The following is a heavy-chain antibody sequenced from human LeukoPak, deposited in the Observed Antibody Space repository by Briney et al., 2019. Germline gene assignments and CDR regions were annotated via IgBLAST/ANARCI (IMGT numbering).Heavy chain of an antibody. D-gene: IGHD3-10*01. CDR2: IYYSGST. CDR1: GGSISSYY. J-gene: IGHJ6*02. V-gene: IGHV4-59*01. CDR3: ASSKGGLLWFGELFAMDV. Sequence: SETLSLTCTVSGGSISSYYWSWIRQPPGKGLEWIGYIYYSGSTNYNPSLKSRVTISVDTSKNQFSLKLSSATAADTAVYYCASSKGGLLWFGELFAMDVWGQGTTVTVSS.